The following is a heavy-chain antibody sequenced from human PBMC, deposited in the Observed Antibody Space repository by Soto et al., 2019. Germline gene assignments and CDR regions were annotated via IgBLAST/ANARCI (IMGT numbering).Heavy chain of an antibody. CDR1: GGSIRGGGYY. CDR2: IYYSGST. V-gene: IGHV4-61*08. CDR3: ARDRQGYSSSWYDY. J-gene: IGHJ4*02. D-gene: IGHD6-13*01. Sequence: SETLCLTSTVAGGSIRGGGYYWSWIRQHPGKGLEWIGYIYYSGSTNYNPSLKSRVTISVDTSKNQFSLKLSSVTAADTAVYYCARDRQGYSSSWYDYWGQGTLVTVSS.